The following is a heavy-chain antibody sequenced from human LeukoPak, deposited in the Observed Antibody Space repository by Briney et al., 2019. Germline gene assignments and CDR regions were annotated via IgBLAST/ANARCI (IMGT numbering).Heavy chain of an antibody. V-gene: IGHV3-23*01. J-gene: IGHJ4*02. CDR3: ANEQQLVYYFDY. CDR1: GFTFSSYA. CDR2: ISGSGGST. Sequence: GGSLRLSRAASGFTFSSYAMSWVRQAPGKGLEWVSAISGSGGSTYYADSVKGRFTISRDNSKNTLYLQMNSLRAEDTAVYYCANEQQLVYYFDYWGQGTLVTVSS. D-gene: IGHD6-13*01.